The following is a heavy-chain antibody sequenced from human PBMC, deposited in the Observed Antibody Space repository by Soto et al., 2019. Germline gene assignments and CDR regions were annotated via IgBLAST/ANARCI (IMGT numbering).Heavy chain of an antibody. J-gene: IGHJ2*01. CDR1: GFTFSNYE. V-gene: IGHV3-48*03. CDR3: VRDYRRAWQSYWYFDL. Sequence: EVQLVESGGGWTQPGGSLRLSCEASGFTFSNYEMNWVRQAPGKGLEWVSYISSSGSIPYHADSVKGRFTISRDNAKNLLYLQMNSLTTEDTAIYYCVRDYRRAWQSYWYFDLWGRGTPVTVSS. CDR2: ISSSGSIP. D-gene: IGHD4-4*01.